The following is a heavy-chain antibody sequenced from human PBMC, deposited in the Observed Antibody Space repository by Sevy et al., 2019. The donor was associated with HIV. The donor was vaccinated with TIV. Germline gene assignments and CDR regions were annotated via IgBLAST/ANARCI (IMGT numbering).Heavy chain of an antibody. CDR2: INTFTGDT. CDR3: ARGYCSGGRCYPGGY. D-gene: IGHD2-15*01. J-gene: IGHJ4*02. V-gene: IGHV1-18*01. CDR1: GYTFSTYG. Sequence: ASVKVSCEASGYTFSTYGINWVRQAPGQGLEWMGWINTFTGDTNYLQKLQDRVTMTKDTSTRTVYMELRSLSSDDTAGYYCARGYCSGGRCYPGGYWGQGTLVTVSS.